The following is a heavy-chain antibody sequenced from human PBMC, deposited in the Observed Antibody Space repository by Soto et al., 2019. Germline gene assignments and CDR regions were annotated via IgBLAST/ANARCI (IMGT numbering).Heavy chain of an antibody. D-gene: IGHD4-17*01. Sequence: SVKVSCKASGFTFTSSSVQWVRQARGQRLEWIGWIVVGSGNTNYAQKFQERVTITRDMSTSTAYMELSSLRSEDTAVYYCAAGHGGHYGMDVWGQGTTVTVSS. J-gene: IGHJ6*02. CDR3: AAGHGGHYGMDV. V-gene: IGHV1-58*01. CDR1: GFTFTSSS. CDR2: IVVGSGNT.